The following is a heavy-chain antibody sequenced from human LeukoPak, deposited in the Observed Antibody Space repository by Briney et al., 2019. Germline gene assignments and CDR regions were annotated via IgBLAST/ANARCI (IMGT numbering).Heavy chain of an antibody. CDR2: LRNKANSYTT. J-gene: IGHJ4*02. V-gene: IGHV3-72*01. CDR3: VRAGIVTTPYFFDY. Sequence: GESLRLSCAASGFTFSDHYMDWVRQAPGKGLEWVGRLRNKANSYTTEYAASVKGRFTISRDDSKNSLYLQMNSLKTEDTAMYFCVRAGIVTTPYFFDYWGQGTLVTVSS. CDR1: GFTFSDHY. D-gene: IGHD5-12*01.